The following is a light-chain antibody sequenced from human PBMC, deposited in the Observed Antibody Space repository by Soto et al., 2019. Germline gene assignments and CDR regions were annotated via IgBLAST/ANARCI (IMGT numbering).Light chain of an antibody. CDR2: AAS. V-gene: IGKV1-9*01. CDR1: QDIAIY. CDR3: QQLRSYPST. J-gene: IGKJ4*01. Sequence: IQLTQSTSSLSASVGDRVTITCRASQDIAIYLAWYKQKPGEAPKLLIYAASTLHGGVPSRFSGSGSATDFALTITSLQAEDFATYYCQQLRSYPSTCGGGTKV.